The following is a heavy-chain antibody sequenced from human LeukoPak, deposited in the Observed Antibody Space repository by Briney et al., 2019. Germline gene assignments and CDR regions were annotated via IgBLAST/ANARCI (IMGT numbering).Heavy chain of an antibody. CDR3: ARGGRWLQYTFDY. V-gene: IGHV4-59*01. J-gene: IGHJ4*02. CDR1: GGSISNYY. CDR2: ISYSASS. Sequence: SETLSLTCTVSGGSISNYYWSWIRQPPGKGLEWLGYISYSASSNYNPSLKSRVSISVDTSKNKFSLKLNSVTAADTAVYYCARGGRWLQYTFDYWGQGTLVTVSS. D-gene: IGHD5-24*01.